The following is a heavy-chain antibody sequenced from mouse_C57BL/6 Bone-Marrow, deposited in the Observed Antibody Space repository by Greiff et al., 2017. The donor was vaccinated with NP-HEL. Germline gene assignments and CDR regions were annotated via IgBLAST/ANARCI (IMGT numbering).Heavy chain of an antibody. CDR3: ARSPYYGSSDAMDY. D-gene: IGHD1-1*01. J-gene: IGHJ4*01. V-gene: IGHV1-76*01. Sequence: QVQLKESGAELVRPGASVKLSCKASGYTFTDYYINWVKQRPGQGLEWIARIYPGSGNTYYNEKFKGKATLTAEKSSSTAYMQLSSLTSEDSAVYFCARSPYYGSSDAMDYWGQGTSVTVSS. CDR2: IYPGSGNT. CDR1: GYTFTDYY.